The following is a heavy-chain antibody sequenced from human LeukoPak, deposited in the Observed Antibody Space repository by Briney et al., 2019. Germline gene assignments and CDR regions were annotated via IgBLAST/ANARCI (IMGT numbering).Heavy chain of an antibody. CDR3: AKYYYDTSGYYSAGYFDY. J-gene: IGHJ4*02. D-gene: IGHD3-22*01. V-gene: IGHV3-23*01. CDR2: ITGGGGST. CDR1: GFTFISYA. Sequence: GGSLRLSCAASGFTFISYAMSWVRQAPGKGLEWVSFITGGGGSTYYADSVKGRFTISRDNSKNTLYLQMNSLRAEDTAVYYCAKYYYDTSGYYSAGYFDYWGQGSLVTVSS.